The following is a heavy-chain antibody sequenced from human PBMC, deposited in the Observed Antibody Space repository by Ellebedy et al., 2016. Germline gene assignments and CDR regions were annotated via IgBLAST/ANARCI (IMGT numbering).Heavy chain of an antibody. CDR1: ESIFKNYD. Sequence: ASVKVSXKASESIFKNYDINWVRQATGQGLEWVGWMDPKSGNTGYGQKFQGRLTMTRDTSISTAYMELSSLRSDDTAVYYCARGYGDYYTYMDVWGEGTTVTVSS. D-gene: IGHD4-17*01. CDR2: MDPKSGNT. V-gene: IGHV1-8*02. J-gene: IGHJ6*03. CDR3: ARGYGDYYTYMDV.